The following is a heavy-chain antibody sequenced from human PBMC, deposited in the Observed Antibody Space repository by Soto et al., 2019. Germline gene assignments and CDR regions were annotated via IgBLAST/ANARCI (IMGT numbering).Heavy chain of an antibody. Sequence: GGSLRLSCAVSGFTFSNYAMSWVRQAPGKGLAWVSAISGSGGSTYYADSVKGRFTISRDNSKNTLYLQMNSLRAEDTALYYCAKVPVGATGRFDYWGQGTLVTVSS. CDR2: ISGSGGST. D-gene: IGHD1-26*01. V-gene: IGHV3-23*01. J-gene: IGHJ4*02. CDR1: GFTFSNYA. CDR3: AKVPVGATGRFDY.